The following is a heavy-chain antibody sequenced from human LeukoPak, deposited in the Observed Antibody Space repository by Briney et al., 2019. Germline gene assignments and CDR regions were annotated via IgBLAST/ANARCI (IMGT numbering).Heavy chain of an antibody. Sequence: GGSLRLSCAASGFTVSSNYMSWVRQAPGKGLEWVSVIYSGGSTYYADSVKGRFTISRDNSKNTLYLQTNSLRAEDTAVYYCARYSVSYSSSWEFDYWGQGTLVTVSS. CDR2: IYSGGST. CDR3: ARYSVSYSSSWEFDY. V-gene: IGHV3-53*01. CDR1: GFTVSSNY. J-gene: IGHJ4*02. D-gene: IGHD6-13*01.